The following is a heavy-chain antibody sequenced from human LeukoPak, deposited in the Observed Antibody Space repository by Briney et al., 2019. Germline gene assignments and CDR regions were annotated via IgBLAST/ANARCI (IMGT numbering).Heavy chain of an antibody. D-gene: IGHD3-22*01. J-gene: IGHJ4*02. CDR3: ARHFGEIYDSSGHYYLDY. CDR2: IYYSRTT. V-gene: IGHV4-59*01. CDR1: GGSISSYY. Sequence: PSETLSLTCTVSGGSISSYYWSWIRQPPEKGLEWIGYIYYSRTTNYNPSLTSRVTISADTSKNQISLKLNSVTAADTAVYYCARHFGEIYDSSGHYYLDYWGQGILVTVSS.